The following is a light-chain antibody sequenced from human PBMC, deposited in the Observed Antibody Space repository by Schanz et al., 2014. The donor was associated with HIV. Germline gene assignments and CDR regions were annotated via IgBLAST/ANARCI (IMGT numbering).Light chain of an antibody. CDR2: GAS. CDR1: QTVSSSS. J-gene: IGKJ3*01. CDR3: QQYGSSGT. V-gene: IGKV3-20*01. Sequence: EIVLTQSPDTLSLSPGERATLSCRASQTVSSSSLAWYQQKPGQSPRLLIYGASTRATGIPDRFSGSGSGTDFTLTINRLEPEDCAVYYCQQYGSSGTFGPGTKVHIK.